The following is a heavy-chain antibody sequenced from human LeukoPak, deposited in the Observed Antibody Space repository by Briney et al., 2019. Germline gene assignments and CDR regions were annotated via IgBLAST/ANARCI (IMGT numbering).Heavy chain of an antibody. D-gene: IGHD2-15*01. CDR1: GGTFSSYA. Sequence: SVKVSCKASGGTFSSYAISWVRQAPGQGLEWMGGIIPIFGTANYAQKFQGRVTITADESTSTAYMELSSLRSEDTAVYYCARGRYCSGGNCLPGYWGQGTLVTVSS. J-gene: IGHJ4*02. CDR3: ARGRYCSGGNCLPGY. CDR2: IIPIFGTA. V-gene: IGHV1-69*13.